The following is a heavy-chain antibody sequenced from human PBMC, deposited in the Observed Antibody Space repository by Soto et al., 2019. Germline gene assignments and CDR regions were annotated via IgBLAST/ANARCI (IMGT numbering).Heavy chain of an antibody. J-gene: IGHJ4*02. CDR3: AREYYGSGSYYRTITYFDY. Sequence: GGSLRLSCAASGFTFSSYGMHWVRQAPGKGLEWVAVIWYDGSNKYYGDSVQGRFTISRDNSKKKLYLQMNSLRAEDTAVYYCAREYYGSGSYYRTITYFDYWGQGTLVTVSS. V-gene: IGHV3-33*01. CDR2: IWYDGSNK. D-gene: IGHD3-10*01. CDR1: GFTFSSYG.